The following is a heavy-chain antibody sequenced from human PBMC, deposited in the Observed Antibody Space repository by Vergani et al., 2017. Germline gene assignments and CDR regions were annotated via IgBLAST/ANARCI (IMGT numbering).Heavy chain of an antibody. V-gene: IGHV3-48*01. CDR3: AREYSSTSGRAFDF. CDR1: GFDFSSCI. CDR2: VSTGTKSQ. D-gene: IGHD2-2*01. J-gene: IGHJ3*01. Sequence: QLVESGGGWVQPGGSLRLSCVVSGFDFSSCIMNWVRQAPGKGLEWVSFVSTGTKSQSYAESVKGRFTISRVSAKNSLYLQMDSLRAEDTAVYYCAREYSSTSGRAFDFWGQGTKVTVSS.